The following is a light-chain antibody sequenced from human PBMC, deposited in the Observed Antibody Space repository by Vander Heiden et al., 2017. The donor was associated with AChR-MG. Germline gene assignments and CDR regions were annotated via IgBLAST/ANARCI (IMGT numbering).Light chain of an antibody. CDR1: QSVRSN. Sequence: EIVMTQSPATLSVSPGERATLSCRASQSVRSNLGWYQKKPDQDPRHLIYDESNRATDIPARFSGSGSGTEFTLTISSMQSEDFAVYYCQQYDNWPLWTFGEGTKVEIK. V-gene: IGKV3-15*01. CDR3: QQYDNWPLWT. CDR2: DES. J-gene: IGKJ1*01.